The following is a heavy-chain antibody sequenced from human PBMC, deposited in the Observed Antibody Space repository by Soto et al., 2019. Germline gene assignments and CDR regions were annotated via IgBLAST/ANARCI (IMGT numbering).Heavy chain of an antibody. CDR3: ARFAPGEYAY. Sequence: SETLSLTCTVSGGSISSGDYYWSWIRQPPGKGLEWIGYIYYSGSTYYNPSLKSRVTISVDTSKNQFSLKLSSATAADTAVYYCARFAPGEYAYWGQGTLVTVSS. V-gene: IGHV4-30-4*01. D-gene: IGHD4-17*01. CDR2: IYYSGST. CDR1: GGSISSGDYY. J-gene: IGHJ4*02.